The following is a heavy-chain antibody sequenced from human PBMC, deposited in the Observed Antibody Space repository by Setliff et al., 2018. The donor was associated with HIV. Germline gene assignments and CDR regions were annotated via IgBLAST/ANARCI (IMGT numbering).Heavy chain of an antibody. J-gene: IGHJ5*02. CDR3: ARAHIGIAARWSGWFDP. D-gene: IGHD6-6*01. CDR2: IYYSGST. CDR1: GGSISSYY. Sequence: SETPSLTCTVSGGSISSYYWSWIRQPPGKGLEWIGYIYYSGSTNYNPSLKSRVTISVDTSKNQFSLKLSSVTAADTAVYYCARAHIGIAARWSGWFDPWGQGTLVTVSS. V-gene: IGHV4-59*01.